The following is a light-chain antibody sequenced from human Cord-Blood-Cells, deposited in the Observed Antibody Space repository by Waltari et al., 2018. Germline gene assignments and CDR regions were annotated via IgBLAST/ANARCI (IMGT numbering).Light chain of an antibody. Sequence: QSVLTQPPSVSGAPGPRGTIPCTGSSSNIGAGYDVHWYQQLPGTAPKLLIYGNSNRPSGVPDRFSGSKSGTSASLAITGLQAEDEADYYCQSYDSSLSGWVFGGGTKLTVL. CDR3: QSYDSSLSGWV. CDR1: SSNIGAGYD. J-gene: IGLJ3*02. CDR2: GNS. V-gene: IGLV1-40*01.